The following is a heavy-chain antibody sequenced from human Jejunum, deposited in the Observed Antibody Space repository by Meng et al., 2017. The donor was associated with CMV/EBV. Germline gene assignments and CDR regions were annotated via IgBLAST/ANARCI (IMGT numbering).Heavy chain of an antibody. D-gene: IGHD1-26*01. CDR1: GYTFTNYG. Sequence: QLWHAGGEMKKPGASWTVPLKASGYTFTNYGITWVRQAPGQGLEWMGWISAYNGNTNYAQTLQGRLTMTTDTSTSTAYMELRSLRSDDTAVYYCARVEVGITSGDYWGQGTLVTASS. CDR2: ISAYNGNT. J-gene: IGHJ4*02. V-gene: IGHV1-18*01. CDR3: ARVEVGITSGDY.